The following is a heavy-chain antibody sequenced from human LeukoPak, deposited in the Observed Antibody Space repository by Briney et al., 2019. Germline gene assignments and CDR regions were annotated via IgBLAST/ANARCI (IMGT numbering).Heavy chain of an antibody. CDR1: GFSFTSYG. D-gene: IGHD2-15*01. CDR3: GRDRCSGGSCHAFDY. J-gene: IGHJ4*02. V-gene: IGHV3-33*01. CDR2: IWYDGTKK. Sequence: GGSLRLSCAVSGFSFTSYGMHWGRQAPGKGLEWVAIIWYDGTKKYYADSVKGRFTISRDDSKNTVYLQMNSLRAEDTALYYCGRDRCSGGSCHAFDYCGQGTLVTVSS.